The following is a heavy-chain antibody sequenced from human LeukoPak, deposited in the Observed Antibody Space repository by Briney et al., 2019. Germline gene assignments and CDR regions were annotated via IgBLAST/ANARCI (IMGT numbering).Heavy chain of an antibody. CDR1: GFTFSSYA. D-gene: IGHD5-12*01. Sequence: GGSLRLSCAASGFTFSSYAMSWVRQAPGKGLEWVSAMSGSGGSTYYADSVKGRFTISRDNSKNTLYLLMNSLRAEDTAVYYCAKDPRLRGYDFHSFDYWGQGTLVTVSS. CDR3: AKDPRLRGYDFHSFDY. V-gene: IGHV3-23*01. J-gene: IGHJ4*02. CDR2: MSGSGGST.